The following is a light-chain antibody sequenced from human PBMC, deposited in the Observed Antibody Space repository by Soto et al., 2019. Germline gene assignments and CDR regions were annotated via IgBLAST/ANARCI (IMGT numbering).Light chain of an antibody. Sequence: QSVLTQPASVSGSPGQSITISCTGTSSDVGAYNYDSWYQQHPGKVPKLIIYDVNNRPSGVSNRFSGSKSGNTASLTISGLQTEDEADYYWSSYTSAMTYVFGTGSKVTVL. CDR1: SSDVGAYNY. CDR3: SSYTSAMTYV. J-gene: IGLJ1*01. CDR2: DVN. V-gene: IGLV2-14*01.